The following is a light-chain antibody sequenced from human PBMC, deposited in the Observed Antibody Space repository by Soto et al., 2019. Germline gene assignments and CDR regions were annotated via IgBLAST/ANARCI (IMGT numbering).Light chain of an antibody. CDR3: TSYTSISTRV. Sequence: QSVLTRPASVSGSPGQSITISCTGTSSDVGSYNYVSWYQQHPGKAPKLMIYEVRNRPSGVSNRFSGSKSGNTASLTISGLQAEDEAIYYCTSYTSISTRVFGGGTQLTVL. V-gene: IGLV2-14*01. J-gene: IGLJ3*02. CDR2: EVR. CDR1: SSDVGSYNY.